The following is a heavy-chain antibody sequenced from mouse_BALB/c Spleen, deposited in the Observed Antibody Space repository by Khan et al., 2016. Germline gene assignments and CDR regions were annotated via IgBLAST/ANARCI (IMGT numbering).Heavy chain of an antibody. Sequence: QIQLVQSGPELTKPGATVKLSCKASGYTFTNYGMNWVKQAPGKGLKWMGWINSNTGEPTYAEEFKGRFAFSLETSASTAYLQLNNLNTEDPATYYCARTGDYPYYAIDYWGQGTSVTVSS. V-gene: IGHV9-3*02. J-gene: IGHJ4*01. CDR1: GYTFTNYG. CDR2: INSNTGEP. D-gene: IGHD2-13*01. CDR3: ARTGDYPYYAIDY.